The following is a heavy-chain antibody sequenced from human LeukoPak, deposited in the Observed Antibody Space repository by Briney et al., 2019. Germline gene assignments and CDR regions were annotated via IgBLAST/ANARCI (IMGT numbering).Heavy chain of an antibody. J-gene: IGHJ4*02. CDR3: ARDLDYSGSPRTCDY. V-gene: IGHV3-11*04. CDR1: GFTFSDYY. CDR2: ISSSGSTI. Sequence: GSLRLSCAASGFTFSDYYMSWIRQAPGKGLEWVSYISSSGSTIYYADSVKGRFTISRDNAKNSLYLQTNSLRAEDTAVYYCARDLDYSGSPRTCDYWGQGTLVTVSS. D-gene: IGHD1-26*01.